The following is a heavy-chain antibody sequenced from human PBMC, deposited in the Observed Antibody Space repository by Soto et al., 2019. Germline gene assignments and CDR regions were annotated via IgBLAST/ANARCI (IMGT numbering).Heavy chain of an antibody. V-gene: IGHV3-74*01. CDR3: ARGDKGAFDL. Sequence: EVQLVESEGGLVQPGGSLRLSCAASGFTFSYYWMHWVRQAPGQGLVWVSRIHSDGSSTTYADSVKGRFTISRDNAKNTLDLQMNRLRAEDTAVYSCARGDKGAFDLWGQGTMVTVSS. CDR1: GFTFSYYW. J-gene: IGHJ3*01. CDR2: IHSDGSST. D-gene: IGHD2-21*02.